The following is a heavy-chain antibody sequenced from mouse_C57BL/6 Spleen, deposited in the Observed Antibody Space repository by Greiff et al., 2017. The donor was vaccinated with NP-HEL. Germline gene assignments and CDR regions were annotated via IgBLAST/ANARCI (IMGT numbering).Heavy chain of an antibody. CDR3: ARTYYGSSYWYFDV. CDR2: INPNNGGT. Sequence: VQLQQSGPELVKPGASVKIPCKASGYTFTDYNMDWVKQSHGKSLEWIGDINPNNGGTIYNQKFKGKATLTVDKSSSTAYMELRSLTSEDTAVYYGARTYYGSSYWYFDVWGTGTTVTVSS. J-gene: IGHJ1*03. V-gene: IGHV1-18*01. CDR1: GYTFTDYN. D-gene: IGHD1-1*01.